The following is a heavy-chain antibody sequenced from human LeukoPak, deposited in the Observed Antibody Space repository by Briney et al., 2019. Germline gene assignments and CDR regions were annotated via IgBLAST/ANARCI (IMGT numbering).Heavy chain of an antibody. CDR1: GGSISSGDYY. Sequence: SETLSLTCTVSGGSISSGDYYWSWIRQPPGKGLEWIGYIYYSGSTYYNPSLKSRVTISVDTSKNQFSLKLSSVTAADTAVYYCAIYTAMAYYFDYWGQGTLVTVSS. J-gene: IGHJ4*02. V-gene: IGHV4-30-4*01. CDR3: AIYTAMAYYFDY. D-gene: IGHD5-18*01. CDR2: IYYSGST.